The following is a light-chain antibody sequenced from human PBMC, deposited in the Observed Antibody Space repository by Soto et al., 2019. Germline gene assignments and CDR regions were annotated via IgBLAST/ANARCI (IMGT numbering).Light chain of an antibody. CDR2: AVS. CDR1: QAIGNY. CDR3: LQHTTYPYT. V-gene: IGKV1-17*01. Sequence: IQLTQSPSSLSASVGDSVTVTCRASQAIGNYLDWFQQKPGKAPEPLISAVSTVRSGVPPRFSGSGSGTEFTLTISGLQPEDFATYYCLQHTTYPYTFGQGTKLEV. J-gene: IGKJ2*01.